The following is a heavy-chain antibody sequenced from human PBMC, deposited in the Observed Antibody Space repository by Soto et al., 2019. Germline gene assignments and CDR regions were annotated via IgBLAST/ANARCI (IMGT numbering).Heavy chain of an antibody. CDR3: ARLAPIYHDISGLDN. V-gene: IGHV5-51*01. CDR1: GYSFTRYW. J-gene: IGHJ4*02. CDR2: ISPGDSAT. D-gene: IGHD5-12*01. Sequence: GEALTISCEASGYSFTRYWIAWVRQVSGQGLQWMGSISPGDSATRYSPSFQGQVTLSVDTSISTAYLQLNSLRAPDTALYYCARLAPIYHDISGLDNWGQGTLVTVSS.